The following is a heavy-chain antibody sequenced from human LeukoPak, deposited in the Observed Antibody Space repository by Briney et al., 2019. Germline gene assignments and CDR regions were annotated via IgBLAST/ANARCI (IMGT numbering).Heavy chain of an antibody. CDR2: INHSGST. CDR1: GGSFSGYY. D-gene: IGHD6-13*01. V-gene: IGHV4-34*01. Sequence: PSETLSLTCAVYGGSFSGYYWSWIRQPPGKGLEWIGEINHSGSTNYNPSLKSRVTISVDTSKNQFSLKLSSVTAADPAVYYCARAVYSSSWFPFDYWGQGTLVTVSS. CDR3: ARAVYSSSWFPFDY. J-gene: IGHJ4*02.